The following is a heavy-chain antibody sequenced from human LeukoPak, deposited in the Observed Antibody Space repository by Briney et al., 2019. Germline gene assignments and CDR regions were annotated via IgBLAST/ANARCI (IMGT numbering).Heavy chain of an antibody. Sequence: GASLRLSCAASGFTFSLYAMNWVRQAPGKGLEWVSRISGGGSSTYYADSVKGRFTISRDNSKNTLSLQMDSLRAEDTAVYYCAKDYTAMIDYLFDYWGQGTLVTVSS. V-gene: IGHV3-23*01. D-gene: IGHD5-18*01. CDR2: ISGGGSST. CDR3: AKDYTAMIDYLFDY. CDR1: GFTFSLYA. J-gene: IGHJ4*02.